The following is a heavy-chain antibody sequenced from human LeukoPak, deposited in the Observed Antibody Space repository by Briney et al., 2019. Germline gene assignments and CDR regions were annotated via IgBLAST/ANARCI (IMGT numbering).Heavy chain of an antibody. J-gene: IGHJ3*02. CDR1: GGSISSYY. D-gene: IGHD2-15*01. V-gene: IGHV4-59*08. CDR2: IYYSGST. Sequence: SETLSLTCTVSGGSISSYYWSWIRQPPGKGLEWIGYIYYSGSTNYNPSLKSRATISVDTSKNQFSLKLSSVTAADTAVYYCARHCSGGSCYDAFDIWGQGTMVTVSS. CDR3: ARHCSGGSCYDAFDI.